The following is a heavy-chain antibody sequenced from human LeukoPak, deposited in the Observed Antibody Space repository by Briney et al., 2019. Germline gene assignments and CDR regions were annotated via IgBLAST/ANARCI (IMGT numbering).Heavy chain of an antibody. Sequence: SETLSLTCTVSGGSISSHYWSWIRQPPGKGLEWIGYIYYSGSTNYNPSLKSRVTISVDTSKNRFSLKLSSVTAADTAVYYCAREVSYSNYYMDVWGKGTTVTVSS. V-gene: IGHV4-59*11. CDR3: AREVSYSNYYMDV. D-gene: IGHD4-11*01. J-gene: IGHJ6*03. CDR2: IYYSGST. CDR1: GGSISSHY.